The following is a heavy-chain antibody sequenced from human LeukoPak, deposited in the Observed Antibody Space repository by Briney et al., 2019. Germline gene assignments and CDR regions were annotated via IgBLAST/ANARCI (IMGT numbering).Heavy chain of an antibody. Sequence: SVKVSCKASGGTFSSYAISWVRQAPGQGLEWMGRIIPILGIANYAQKFQGRVTITADKSTSTAYMELSSLRSEDTAVYYCARDAPAGEKPEYFFDYWGQGTLVTVSS. J-gene: IGHJ4*02. CDR1: GGTFSSYA. V-gene: IGHV1-69*04. CDR2: IIPILGIA. CDR3: ARDAPAGEKPEYFFDY.